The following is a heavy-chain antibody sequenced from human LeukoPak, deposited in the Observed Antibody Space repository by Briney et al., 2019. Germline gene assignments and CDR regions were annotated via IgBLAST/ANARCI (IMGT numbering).Heavy chain of an antibody. J-gene: IGHJ4*02. D-gene: IGHD5-18*01. CDR3: AKREQLWLWSIDY. V-gene: IGHV3-23*01. Sequence: TGGSLRLSCAASGFTFKRYAMSWVRQAPGKGLEWVSAISGGGGSTYNADSVKGRFSVSRDNSKNTLYLQMNSLRAEDTAVYYCAKREQLWLWSIDYWGQGTLVTVSS. CDR1: GFTFKRYA. CDR2: ISGGGGST.